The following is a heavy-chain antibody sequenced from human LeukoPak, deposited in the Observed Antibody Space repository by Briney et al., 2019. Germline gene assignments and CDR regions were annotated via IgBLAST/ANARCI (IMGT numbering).Heavy chain of an antibody. Sequence: RGSLRLSCAASGFTFSPYGMNWVRQAPGKGPEWVSYISGDSSPVYYAVSVKGRFIISRDNAKNSLYLQMNSLTDEDTALYFCARARGNSYGYVDYWGQGSLVTVSS. J-gene: IGHJ4*02. CDR3: ARARGNSYGYVDY. V-gene: IGHV3-48*02. CDR1: GFTFSPYG. D-gene: IGHD5-18*01. CDR2: ISGDSSPV.